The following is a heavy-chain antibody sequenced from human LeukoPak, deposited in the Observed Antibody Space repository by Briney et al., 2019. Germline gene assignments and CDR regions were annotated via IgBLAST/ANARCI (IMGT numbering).Heavy chain of an antibody. D-gene: IGHD6-19*01. CDR2: IYYSGST. CDR3: ASLAVAGLSEGY. CDR1: AGSISSDSYY. J-gene: IGHJ4*02. Sequence: SETLSLTCTVSAGSISSDSYYWDWIRQPPGKGLEWIASIYYSGSTYYNPSLKSRVTISVDTSRNQFSLKLSSVTAADTAVYYCASLAVAGLSEGYWGQGTLVIVSS. V-gene: IGHV4-39*01.